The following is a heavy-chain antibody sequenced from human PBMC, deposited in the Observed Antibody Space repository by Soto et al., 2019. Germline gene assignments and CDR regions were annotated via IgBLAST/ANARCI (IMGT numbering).Heavy chain of an antibody. V-gene: IGHV4-39*01. CDR3: ARRYYYDSSGYNWFDP. J-gene: IGHJ5*02. CDR2: IYYSGST. CDR1: GGSISSSSYY. Sequence: QLQLQESGPGLVKPSETLSLTCTVSGGSISSSSYYWGWIRQPPGKGLEWIGSIYYSGSTYYNPSLKSRVTISVDTSKTQFSLKLSSVTAADTAVYYCARRYYYDSSGYNWFDPWGQGTLVTVSS. D-gene: IGHD3-22*01.